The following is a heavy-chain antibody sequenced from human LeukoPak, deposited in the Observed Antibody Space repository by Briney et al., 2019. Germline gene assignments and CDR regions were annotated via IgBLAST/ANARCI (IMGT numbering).Heavy chain of an antibody. CDR2: IYYSGST. Sequence: SETLSLTCTVSGDSISSSRYYWGRIRQPTGKGLEWIGSIYYSGSTYYNTSLKSRVTISVDTSKNQFSLKLSSVIAADTAVYYCARALVVVITDWGQGTLVTVSS. V-gene: IGHV4-39*01. CDR1: GDSISSSRYY. CDR3: ARALVVVITD. D-gene: IGHD3-22*01. J-gene: IGHJ4*02.